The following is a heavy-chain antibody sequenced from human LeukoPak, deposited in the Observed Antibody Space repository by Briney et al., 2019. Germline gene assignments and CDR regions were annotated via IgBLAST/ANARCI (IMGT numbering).Heavy chain of an antibody. J-gene: IGHJ6*03. D-gene: IGHD3-22*01. V-gene: IGHV4-34*01. CDR3: ARVGYFRSYYYYYMDA. CDR2: INHSGST. CDR1: GGSFSGYY. Sequence: SETLSLTCAVYGGSFSGYYWSWIRQPPGKGLEWIGEINHSGSTNYNPSLKSRVTISVDTSKNQFSLKLSSVTAADTAVYYCARVGYFRSYYYYYMDAWGKGTTVTVSS.